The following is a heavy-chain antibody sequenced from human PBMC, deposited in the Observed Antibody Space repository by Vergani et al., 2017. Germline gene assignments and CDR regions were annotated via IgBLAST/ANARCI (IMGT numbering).Heavy chain of an antibody. D-gene: IGHD6-19*01. CDR2: IKQDGSEK. CDR3: ARDGSSEAGIDY. V-gene: IGHV3-7*01. Sequence: VQLVESGGGVVQPGRSLRLSCAASGFSFSSYGMHWVRQAPGEGLEWVANIKQDGSEKYYVDSVKGRFTISRDNAKNSLYLQMNSLRAEDTAVYYCARDGSSEAGIDYWGQGTLVTVSS. CDR1: GFSFSSYG. J-gene: IGHJ4*02.